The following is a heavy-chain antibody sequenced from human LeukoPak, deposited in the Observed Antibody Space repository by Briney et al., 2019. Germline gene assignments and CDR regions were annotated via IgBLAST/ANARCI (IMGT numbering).Heavy chain of an antibody. Sequence: SQTLSLPCAISGDSVSSNSASWNWIRQCPSRGLEWLGSTYYRSTWYNDYAVSVKSRITINPDTSKNQFSLQLNSVTPEDTAVYYCARDQVTMVRGVPEIYYYYMDVWGKGTTVTVSS. CDR1: GDSVSSNSAS. J-gene: IGHJ6*03. CDR2: TYYRSTWYN. V-gene: IGHV6-1*01. D-gene: IGHD3-10*01. CDR3: ARDQVTMVRGVPEIYYYYMDV.